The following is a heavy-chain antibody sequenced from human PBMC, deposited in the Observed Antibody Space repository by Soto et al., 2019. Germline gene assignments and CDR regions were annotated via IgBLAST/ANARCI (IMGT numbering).Heavy chain of an antibody. CDR2: ISAYNGNT. Sequence: ASVKVSCKASGYTFTSYGISWVRQAPGQGLEWMGWISAYNGNTNYAQKLQGRVTMTTDTSTSTAYMELRSLRSDDTAVYYCARDWVMTTVTSYYYYGMDVWGQGTTVNVSS. J-gene: IGHJ6*01. CDR1: GYTFTSYG. CDR3: ARDWVMTTVTSYYYYGMDV. V-gene: IGHV1-18*01. D-gene: IGHD4-4*01.